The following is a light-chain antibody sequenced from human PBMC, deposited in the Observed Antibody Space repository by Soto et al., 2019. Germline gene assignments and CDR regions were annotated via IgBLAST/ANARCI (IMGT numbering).Light chain of an antibody. J-gene: IGKJ1*01. CDR3: QQYIYWPRT. Sequence: ETVLTQSPGTLSLSPGERATLSCRASQSVVSSHLAWFQQRPGQAPRLLIYGASTRATGIPARFSGSGSGTELTLTINSLQSADFAVYYCQQYIYWPRTFGQGTKVDIK. CDR2: GAS. V-gene: IGKV3-15*01. CDR1: QSVVSSH.